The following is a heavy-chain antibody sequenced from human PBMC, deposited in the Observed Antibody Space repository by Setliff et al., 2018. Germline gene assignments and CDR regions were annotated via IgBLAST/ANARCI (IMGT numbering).Heavy chain of an antibody. CDR3: AKEHVVISFVTNTHHHYGMDV. Sequence: TLSLPCTVSGASLRSGSNYWGWFRQPAGKGLEWVGRIYTDGTTNYNPSLKSRVSISADTSMNHFSLRMTSVSAADTAVYYCAKEHVVISFVTNTHHHYGMDVWGQGTTVTVSS. CDR2: IYTDGTT. CDR1: GASLRSGSNY. D-gene: IGHD2-8*01. J-gene: IGHJ6*02. V-gene: IGHV4-61*02.